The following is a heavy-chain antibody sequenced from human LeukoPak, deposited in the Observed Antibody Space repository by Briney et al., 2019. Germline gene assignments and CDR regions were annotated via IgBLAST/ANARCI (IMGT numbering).Heavy chain of an antibody. J-gene: IGHJ3*01. V-gene: IGHV3-30*02. CDR1: GFTFSNKA. CDR3: AKEDGSFDV. CDR2: IQYDGSNK. Sequence: GSLRLSCAATGFTFSNKAMHWVRQAPGKGLEWVAFIQYDGSNKYDADSVKGRFTISRDNSKNMLFLQMNSLRVEDTAVYYCAKEDGSFDVWGQGTMVTVSS. D-gene: IGHD3-10*01.